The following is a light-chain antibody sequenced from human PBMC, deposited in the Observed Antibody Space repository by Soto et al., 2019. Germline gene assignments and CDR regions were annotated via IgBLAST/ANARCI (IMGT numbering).Light chain of an antibody. Sequence: EIVMTQSPANLSVSPGERATLSCRASQSVSSNLAWYQQKPGQAPRLLIYGASTRAPGIPARFSGSGSGTEFTRTISSLQSEDFAVYYCQQYNKWPPYTFGQGTKLEIK. CDR1: QSVSSN. V-gene: IGKV3-15*01. J-gene: IGKJ2*01. CDR2: GAS. CDR3: QQYNKWPPYT.